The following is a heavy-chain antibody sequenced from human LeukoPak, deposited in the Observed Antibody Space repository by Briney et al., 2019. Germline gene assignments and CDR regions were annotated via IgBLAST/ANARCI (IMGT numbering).Heavy chain of an antibody. V-gene: IGHV3-30-3*01. CDR3: ARDPKRLIVVVTAIDS. Sequence: GGSLRLSCAASGFTFSSYAMHWVRQAPGKGLEWVAVISYDGSNKYYADSVKGRFTISRDNSKNTLYLQMNSLRAEDTAVYYCARDPKRLIVVVTAIDSWGQGTLVTVSS. CDR2: ISYDGSNK. D-gene: IGHD2-21*02. J-gene: IGHJ4*02. CDR1: GFTFSSYA.